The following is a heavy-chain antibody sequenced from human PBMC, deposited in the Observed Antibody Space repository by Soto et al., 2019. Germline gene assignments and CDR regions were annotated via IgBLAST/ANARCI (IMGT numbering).Heavy chain of an antibody. CDR1: GYSFTSLD. J-gene: IGHJ4*02. Sequence: ASVKFSCKASGYSFTSLDINWVRQTAGQGLEWMGWMQPSTGRTGYAQKLQGRVTMTTDTSTSTAYMELRSLSSDDTAVDYCARFPSTGLAVVAVGGTLDYWGQGTVVTVSS. CDR3: ARFPSTGLAVVAVGGTLDY. D-gene: IGHD6-19*01. CDR2: MQPSTGRT. V-gene: IGHV1-8*01.